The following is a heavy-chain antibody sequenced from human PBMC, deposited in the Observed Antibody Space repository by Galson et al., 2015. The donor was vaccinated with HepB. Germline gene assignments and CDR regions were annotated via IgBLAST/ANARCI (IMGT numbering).Heavy chain of an antibody. CDR2: IYYSGGT. V-gene: IGHV4-39*01. CDR3: ASLPKPPRAAPGFFLPGY. J-gene: IGHJ4*02. D-gene: IGHD6-13*01. Sequence: SETLSLTCNVLGGTIATTSYYWSWIRQPPGKGLEWIGSIYYSGGTYYSPSLNSRITISMDTSKNKFSLRLTSVTAADTAIYYCASLPKPPRAAPGFFLPGYWGPGTQVTVSS. CDR1: GGTIATTSYY.